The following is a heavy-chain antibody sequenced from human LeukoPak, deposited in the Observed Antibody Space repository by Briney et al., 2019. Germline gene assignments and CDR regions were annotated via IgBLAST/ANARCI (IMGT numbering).Heavy chain of an antibody. Sequence: PGGSLRLSCAASGFTFSSYSMNWVRQAPGKGLEWVSSISSSSSYIYYADSVKGRFTISRDNAKNSLYLQMNSLRAEDTAVYYCARVEVPKGIVGVPTGRGAFDIWGQGTMVTVSS. V-gene: IGHV3-21*01. D-gene: IGHD1-26*01. J-gene: IGHJ3*02. CDR3: ARVEVPKGIVGVPTGRGAFDI. CDR1: GFTFSSYS. CDR2: ISSSSSYI.